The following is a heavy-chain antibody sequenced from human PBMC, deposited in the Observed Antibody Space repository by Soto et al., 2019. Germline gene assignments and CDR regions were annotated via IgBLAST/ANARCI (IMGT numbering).Heavy chain of an antibody. CDR2: ISGSGGST. V-gene: IGHV3-23*01. D-gene: IGHD4-17*01. CDR3: AKDTATTVTTYYYGMDV. J-gene: IGHJ6*02. CDR1: GFTFSSYA. Sequence: EVQLLESGGGLVQPGGSLRLSCAASGFTFSSYAMSWDRQAPGKGLEWVSAISGSGGSTYYADSVKGRFTISRDNSKNTLYLQMNSLRAEDTAVYYCAKDTATTVTTYYYGMDVWGQGTTVTVSS.